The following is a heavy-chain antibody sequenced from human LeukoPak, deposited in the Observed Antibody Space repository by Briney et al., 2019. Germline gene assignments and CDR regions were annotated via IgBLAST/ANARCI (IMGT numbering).Heavy chain of an antibody. D-gene: IGHD3-3*01. J-gene: IGHJ5*02. V-gene: IGHV4-59*01. Sequence: SETLSLTCSVSGGSISNYYWSWIRQPPGKGLEWIGYIYYSGSTNYNPSLKSRVTISKDTSRNQFSLKLNSVTAADTAVYYCARGYSDDFWSGYPTATWWFDPWGLGTLVIVSS. CDR3: ARGYSDDFWSGYPTATWWFDP. CDR1: GGSISNYY. CDR2: IYYSGST.